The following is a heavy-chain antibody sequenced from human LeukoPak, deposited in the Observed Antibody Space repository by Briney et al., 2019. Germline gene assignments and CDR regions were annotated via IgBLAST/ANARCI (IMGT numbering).Heavy chain of an antibody. V-gene: IGHV3-13*01. CDR3: ARGGGYRSDLRGLRFYGLDV. D-gene: IGHD5-24*01. CDR2: IGTAGDT. Sequence: GGSLRLSCAASGFSFSSYDMHWVRQVRGKGLEWVSAIGTAGDTFYPGSVKGRFTISRENVKDSVYLQMNSLRAEDTAVYYCARGGGYRSDLRGLRFYGLDVWGQGTTVTVSS. J-gene: IGHJ6*02. CDR1: GFSFSSYD.